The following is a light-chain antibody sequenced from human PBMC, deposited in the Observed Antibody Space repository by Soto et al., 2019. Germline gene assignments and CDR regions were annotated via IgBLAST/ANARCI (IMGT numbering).Light chain of an antibody. V-gene: IGKV1-33*01. CDR2: DAS. J-gene: IGKJ3*01. Sequence: DIQMTQSASSLSVSIGDRVAFTCQASQDISKFLNWYQHKPGQAPSLLIYDASKSHFGVPSRFSGSGSGTDFTFTISSLQPEDNATYYCQQYENRPYTFGPGTKVDIK. CDR1: QDISKF. CDR3: QQYENRPYT.